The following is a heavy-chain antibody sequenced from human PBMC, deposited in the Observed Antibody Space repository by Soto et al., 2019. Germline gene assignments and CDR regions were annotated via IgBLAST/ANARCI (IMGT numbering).Heavy chain of an antibody. CDR2: ISHSGLR. V-gene: IGHV4-59*01. D-gene: IGHD2-2*01. CDR1: GVSIYSGY. Sequence: AETMSLTCIVSGVSIYSGYCTWIRQSPGKGLEWIGYISHSGLRHYRASLQSRLTMSVETSKNQFSLNLTSVTAADTAIYYCATSNTTCPGCYSWGQGTLVTVSS. CDR3: ATSNTTCPGCYS. J-gene: IGHJ5*02.